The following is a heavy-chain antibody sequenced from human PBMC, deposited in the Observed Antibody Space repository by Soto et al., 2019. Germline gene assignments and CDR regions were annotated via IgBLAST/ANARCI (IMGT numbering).Heavy chain of an antibody. Sequence: SETLSLTCTVTGGSISSSSYYWGWIRQPPGKGLEWIGSIYYSGGTYYNPSLKGRVTIFVDPSKNQFSLKLSSVTAAYAAVYYCASPFAYCGGDCYGFDPWGQGTLVTVSP. CDR1: GGSISSSSYY. CDR3: ASPFAYCGGDCYGFDP. CDR2: IYYSGGT. V-gene: IGHV4-39*01. D-gene: IGHD2-21*02. J-gene: IGHJ5*02.